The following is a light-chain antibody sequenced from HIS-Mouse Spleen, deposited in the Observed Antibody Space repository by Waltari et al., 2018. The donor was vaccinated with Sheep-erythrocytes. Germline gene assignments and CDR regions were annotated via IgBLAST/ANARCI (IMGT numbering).Light chain of an antibody. V-gene: IGLV2-23*01. Sequence: QSALTQPASVSGSPGQSTPISCPGTSSYLGTSHLLSWYQQHPGKAPKLMIYEGSKRPSGVSNRFSGSKSGNTASLTISGLQAEDEADYYCCSYAGSSTWVFGGGTKLTVL. J-gene: IGLJ3*02. CDR1: SSYLGTSHL. CDR3: CSYAGSSTWV. CDR2: EGS.